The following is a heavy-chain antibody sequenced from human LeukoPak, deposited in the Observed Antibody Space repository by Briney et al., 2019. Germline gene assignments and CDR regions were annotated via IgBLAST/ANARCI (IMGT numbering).Heavy chain of an antibody. Sequence: GGSLRLSCTASGITFSHYGMHWVRQAPGRGLEWVAGIWYDGTDKYYADSVKGRFTISRDNSRNTLYLQMNSLRAEDTAVYYCAREGDRGIYGDYFRNWFDPWGQGTLVTVSS. CDR2: IWYDGTDK. V-gene: IGHV3-33*01. CDR3: AREGDRGIYGDYFRNWFDP. D-gene: IGHD4-17*01. J-gene: IGHJ5*02. CDR1: GITFSHYG.